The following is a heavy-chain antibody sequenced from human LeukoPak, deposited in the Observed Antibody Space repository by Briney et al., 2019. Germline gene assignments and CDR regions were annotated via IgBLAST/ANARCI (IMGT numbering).Heavy chain of an antibody. Sequence: PGGSLRLSCAASGFTFSSYCMSWVRQAPGKGLEWVGLISYSGVTKYNSSLQSRVTMSLDASNSQFSLKLSSVTAADTAIYYCARTPIHYYVSGKPWWTGFVIWGQGAMVTVSS. CDR2: ISYSGVT. CDR3: ARTPIHYYVSGKPWWTGFVI. J-gene: IGHJ3*02. CDR1: GFTFSSYC. D-gene: IGHD3-10*01. V-gene: IGHV4-59*01.